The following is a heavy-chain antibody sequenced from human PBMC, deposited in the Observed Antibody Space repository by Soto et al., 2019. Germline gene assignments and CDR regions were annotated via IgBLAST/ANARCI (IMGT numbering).Heavy chain of an antibody. V-gene: IGHV3-7*01. Sequence: VSLRLSCAASRFTFSTYWMTWVRLTPGKGLEWVANIHQDGNEKYYMDSVKGRFTISRDNAKNSLYLQMTSLRAEDTAVYYCAGGNALDVWGQGTTVTVSS. CDR3: AGGNALDV. J-gene: IGHJ6*02. CDR2: IHQDGNEK. CDR1: RFTFSTYW.